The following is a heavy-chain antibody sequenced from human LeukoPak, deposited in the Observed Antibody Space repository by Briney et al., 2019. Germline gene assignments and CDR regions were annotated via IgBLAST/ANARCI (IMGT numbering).Heavy chain of an antibody. CDR3: ARRKYSSSWSRFDY. CDR2: INHSGST. V-gene: IGHV4-34*01. D-gene: IGHD6-13*01. CDR1: GGSFSGYY. J-gene: IGHJ4*02. Sequence: PSETLSLTCAVYGGSFSGYYWSWIRQPPGKGLEWMGEINHSGSTNYNPSLKSRVTISVDTSKNQFSLKLSSVTAADTAVYYCARRKYSSSWSRFDYWGQGTLVTVSS.